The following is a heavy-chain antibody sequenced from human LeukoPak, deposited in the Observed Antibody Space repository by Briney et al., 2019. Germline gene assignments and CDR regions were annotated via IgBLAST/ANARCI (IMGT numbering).Heavy chain of an antibody. V-gene: IGHV5-51*01. CDR2: IYPVDSAT. CDR1: GSRFTSYW. J-gene: IGHJ4*02. Sequence: GASLKISCKASGSRFTSYWSGGGRQMPGKGREGRGIIYPVDSATSYSPSFQGQVTISADKSITPCSLKWSVLQASAPAVFYCARQAYDSSGYYYFDYWGQGTLVTVSS. D-gene: IGHD3-22*01. CDR3: ARQAYDSSGYYYFDY.